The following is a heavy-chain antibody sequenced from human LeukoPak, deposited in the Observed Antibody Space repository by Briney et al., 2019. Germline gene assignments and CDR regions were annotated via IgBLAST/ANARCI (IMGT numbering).Heavy chain of an antibody. V-gene: IGHV3-66*01. CDR3: ARGDASIPFDY. J-gene: IGHJ4*02. D-gene: IGHD3-3*02. CDR2: IYSGGST. CDR1: GFTVSSNY. Sequence: PGGSLRLSCAASGFTVSSNYMNWVRQAPGKGLEWVSVIYSGGSTYYADSVKGRFTISRDGSKNTLYLQMNSLRAEDTAVYYCARGDASIPFDYWGQGTLVTVSS.